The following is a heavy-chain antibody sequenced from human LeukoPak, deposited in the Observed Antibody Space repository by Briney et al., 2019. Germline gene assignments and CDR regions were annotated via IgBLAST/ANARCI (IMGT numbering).Heavy chain of an antibody. Sequence: ASVKVSCKASGYTFNRYGISWVRQAPGQGLEWMEWINTDNGNTNYAPKLQDRVTMTTDTPTSTVYMEVRSLGSDDTAVYYCARDWGSIKVITDFWGQGTLVTVSS. V-gene: IGHV1-18*01. D-gene: IGHD3-16*01. CDR1: GYTFNRYG. CDR3: ARDWGSIKVITDF. CDR2: INTDNGNT. J-gene: IGHJ4*02.